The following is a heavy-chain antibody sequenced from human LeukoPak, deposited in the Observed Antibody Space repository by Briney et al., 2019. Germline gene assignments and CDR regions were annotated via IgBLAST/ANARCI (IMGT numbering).Heavy chain of an antibody. J-gene: IGHJ4*02. CDR3: AKGSIAAAKGYFDY. Sequence: GGSLRLSCAASGFTFDDYAMHWVRQAPGKGLEWVSGISWNSGSIGYADSVKGRFTISRDNAKNSLYLQMNSLRAEDTALYYCAKGSIAAAKGYFDYWGQGTLVTVSS. D-gene: IGHD6-13*01. CDR1: GFTFDDYA. CDR2: ISWNSGSI. V-gene: IGHV3-9*01.